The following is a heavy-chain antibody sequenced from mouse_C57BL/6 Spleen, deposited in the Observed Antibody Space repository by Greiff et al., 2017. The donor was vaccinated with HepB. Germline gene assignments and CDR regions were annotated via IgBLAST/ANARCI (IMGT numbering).Heavy chain of an antibody. Sequence: VHLVESGAELVRPGASVTLSCKASGYTFTDYEMHWVKQTPVHGLEWIGAIDPETGGTAYNQKFKGKAILTADKSSSTAYMELRSLTSEDSAVYYCTRFDDGYWAYWGQGTLVTVSA. D-gene: IGHD2-3*01. V-gene: IGHV1-15*01. CDR2: IDPETGGT. J-gene: IGHJ3*01. CDR1: GYTFTDYE. CDR3: TRFDDGYWAY.